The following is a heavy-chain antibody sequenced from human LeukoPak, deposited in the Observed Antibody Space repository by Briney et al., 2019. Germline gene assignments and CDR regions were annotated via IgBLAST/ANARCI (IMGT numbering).Heavy chain of an antibody. J-gene: IGHJ4*02. D-gene: IGHD1-26*01. CDR3: ARDSQSEPYYFDY. CDR2: IKQDGSEK. CDR1: GFTFSSYW. Sequence: GGCLRLSCAASGFTFSSYWMSWVRQAPGKGLEWVANIKQDGSEKYYVDSVKGRFTISRDNAKNSLYLQMNSLRAEDTAVYYCARDSQSEPYYFDYWGQGTLVTVSS. V-gene: IGHV3-7*01.